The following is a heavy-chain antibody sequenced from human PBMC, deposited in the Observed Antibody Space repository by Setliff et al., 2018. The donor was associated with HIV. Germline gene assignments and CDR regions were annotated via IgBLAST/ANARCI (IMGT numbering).Heavy chain of an antibody. D-gene: IGHD3-22*01. CDR2: IGWDGGHI. CDR3: TRSGFSSGPADALDV. CDR1: GFNFDGFA. J-gene: IGHJ3*01. V-gene: IGHV3-9*01. Sequence: HPGGSLRLSCAASGFNFDGFAMNWVRQAPGKGLEWVSRIGWDGGHIDYANSVQGRFTISRDNAKNSLYLQMSSLRPEGTALYYCTRSGFSSGPADALDVWGQGTMVTVPS.